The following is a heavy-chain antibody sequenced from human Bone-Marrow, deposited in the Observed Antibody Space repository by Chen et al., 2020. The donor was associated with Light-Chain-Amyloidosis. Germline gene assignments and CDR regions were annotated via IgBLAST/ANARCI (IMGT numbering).Heavy chain of an antibody. CDR2: ISSGGGST. J-gene: IGHJ6*02. CDR3: AKGVEIRRGCYYGMDV. D-gene: IGHD1-1*01. Sequence: LESGGGLIQPGGSLRLSCAASGFTFNTYALSWVRQAPGKGLEWVSAISSGGGSTYYADSVNGRFTISRDNSRNTLYLQMNSLRVEDTAVYYCAKGVEIRRGCYYGMDVWGQGTTVTVSS. V-gene: IGHV3-23*01. CDR1: GFTFNTYA.